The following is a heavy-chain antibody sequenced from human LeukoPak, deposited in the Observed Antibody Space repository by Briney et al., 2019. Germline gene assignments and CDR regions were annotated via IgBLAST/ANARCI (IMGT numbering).Heavy chain of an antibody. V-gene: IGHV1-69*13. CDR1: GYTFTGYY. CDR3: ARAQKDYGGNSAMLDY. CDR2: ISPILGAT. Sequence: SVKVSCKASGYTFTGYYMHWVRQAPGQGLEWMGGISPILGATNYAQKFQGKVTITADESTSTAYMELSSLRSEDTAVYYCARAQKDYGGNSAMLDYWGQGTLVTVSS. J-gene: IGHJ4*02. D-gene: IGHD4-23*01.